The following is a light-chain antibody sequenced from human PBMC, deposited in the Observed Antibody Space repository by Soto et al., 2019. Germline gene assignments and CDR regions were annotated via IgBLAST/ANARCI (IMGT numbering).Light chain of an antibody. J-gene: IGLJ2*01. Sequence: NFMLTXXXSVXEXXXXXXXIXCTRSSGSIASNYVQWYQQRPGSAPTTVXXEDNQRPXGDPDRFSGSIDSSSXXXXXTISGLXXEDXAXXXXQSYDSSXHVVFXXXXXXTVL. CDR2: EDN. CDR3: QSYDSSXHVV. V-gene: IGLV6-57*03. CDR1: SGSIASNY.